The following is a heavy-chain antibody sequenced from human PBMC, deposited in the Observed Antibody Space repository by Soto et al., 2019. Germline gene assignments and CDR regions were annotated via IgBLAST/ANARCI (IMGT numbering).Heavy chain of an antibody. Sequence: PSETVSLTXTASGGSIKNYLWGWIRQSPGKGLEWMGYVYSTGSTHYNPSLKSRLTMSVDTSKSHFSLRLTSVTTADTATYYCARADRFGVSISSLDLWGQGILVTVSS. D-gene: IGHD2-8*01. V-gene: IGHV4-59*01. CDR2: VYSTGST. CDR1: GGSIKNYL. J-gene: IGHJ4*02. CDR3: ARADRFGVSISSLDL.